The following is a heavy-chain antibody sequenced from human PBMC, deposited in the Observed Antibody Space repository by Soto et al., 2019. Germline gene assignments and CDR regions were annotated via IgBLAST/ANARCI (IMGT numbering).Heavy chain of an antibody. D-gene: IGHD3-3*01. CDR3: ARDPRDDFWSGYYARSYYYYGMDV. Sequence: GGSLRLSCAASGFTFSSYWMSWVRQAPGKGLEWVANIKQDGSEKYYVDSVKGRFTISRDNAKNSLYLQMNSLRAEDTAVYYCARDPRDDFWSGYYARSYYYYGMDVWGQGTTVTVSS. J-gene: IGHJ6*02. CDR1: GFTFSSYW. V-gene: IGHV3-7*01. CDR2: IKQDGSEK.